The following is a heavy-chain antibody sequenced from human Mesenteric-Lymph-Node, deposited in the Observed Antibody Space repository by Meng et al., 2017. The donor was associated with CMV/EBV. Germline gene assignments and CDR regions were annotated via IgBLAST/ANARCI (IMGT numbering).Heavy chain of an antibody. V-gene: IGHV1-2*02. CDR2: INPNSGGT. D-gene: IGHD3-10*01. Sequence: TGYYMHWVRQDTGQGREWMGWINPNSGGTNYAQKFQGRVTMTRDTSISTAYMELSRLRSDDTAVYYCARIPTHPYYYGSGSSRGRFDPWGQGTLVTVSS. CDR1: TGYY. CDR3: ARIPTHPYYYGSGSSRGRFDP. J-gene: IGHJ5*02.